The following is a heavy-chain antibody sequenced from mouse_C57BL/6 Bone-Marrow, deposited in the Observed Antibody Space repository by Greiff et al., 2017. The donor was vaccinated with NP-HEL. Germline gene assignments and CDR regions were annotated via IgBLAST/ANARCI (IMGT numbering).Heavy chain of an antibody. Sequence: VQLQQSGPELVKPGASVKIPCKASGYTFTDYNMDWVTQSHGKSLEWIGDINPNNGGTIYNQKFKGTATLTVDKSSSTAYMELRSLTSEDTAVYYCARESYGSSHAWFAYWGQGTLVTVSA. CDR1: GYTFTDYN. CDR3: ARESYGSSHAWFAY. CDR2: INPNNGGT. J-gene: IGHJ3*01. D-gene: IGHD1-1*01. V-gene: IGHV1-18*01.